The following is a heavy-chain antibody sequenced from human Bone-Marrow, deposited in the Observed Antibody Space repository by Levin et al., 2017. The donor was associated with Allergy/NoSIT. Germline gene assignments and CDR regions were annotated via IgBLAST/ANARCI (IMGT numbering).Heavy chain of an antibody. CDR1: GGSISSDGHA. J-gene: IGHJ4*02. CDR2: IYHIGST. V-gene: IGHV4-30-2*01. D-gene: IGHD5-24*01. CDR3: ARYSDRWSRTFDF. Sequence: SETLSLTCAVSGGSISSDGHAWTWIRQPPGKGLEWIGYIYHIGSTYYNPSLKSRVTISIDRSNNQFSLKVKSVTAADTAVYYCARYSDRWSRTFDFWGQGSLVTVSS.